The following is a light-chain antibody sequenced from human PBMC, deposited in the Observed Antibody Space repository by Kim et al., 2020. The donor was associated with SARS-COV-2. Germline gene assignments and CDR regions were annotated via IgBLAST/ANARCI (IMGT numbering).Light chain of an antibody. J-gene: IGLJ2*01. CDR2: DVT. CDR1: SSDIGGYDY. Sequence: QSALTQPASVSGSPGQSIAISCTGTSSDIGGYDYVSWYQQHPDKAPRLIIYDVTKRPSGVSDRFSGSKSGNTASLTISGLQAEDEADYYCSSYTGTTLIFGGGTK. V-gene: IGLV2-14*03. CDR3: SSYTGTTLI.